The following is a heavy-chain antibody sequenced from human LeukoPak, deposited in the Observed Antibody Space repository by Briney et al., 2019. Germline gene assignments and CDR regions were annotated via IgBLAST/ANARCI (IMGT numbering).Heavy chain of an antibody. J-gene: IGHJ4*02. D-gene: IGHD4-23*01. V-gene: IGHV4-34*01. CDR2: INHSGST. Sequence: PSETLSLTCAVYGGSFSGYYWSWIRQPPGKGLEWIGEINHSGSTNYNPSLKSRVTISVDTSKNQFSLKLSSVTAADTAVYYCARLSPSYPHYGGNYRNWGQGTLVTVSS. CDR3: ARLSPSYPHYGGNYRN. CDR1: GGSFSGYY.